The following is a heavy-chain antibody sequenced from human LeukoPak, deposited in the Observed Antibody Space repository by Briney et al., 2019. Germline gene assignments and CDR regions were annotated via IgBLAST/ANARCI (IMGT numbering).Heavy chain of an antibody. CDR3: ARAKTLEPTPSNAFDV. Sequence: ASVKVSCKASGYTFTSYGYNWVRQAPGQGLEWMGWISAYNGNTNYAQKFQGRVTMTTVTSTSTVYMELRSLTSDDTAVYYCARAKTLEPTPSNAFDVWGQGTMVTVSS. J-gene: IGHJ3*01. V-gene: IGHV1-18*04. CDR1: GYTFTSYG. D-gene: IGHD1-1*01. CDR2: ISAYNGNT.